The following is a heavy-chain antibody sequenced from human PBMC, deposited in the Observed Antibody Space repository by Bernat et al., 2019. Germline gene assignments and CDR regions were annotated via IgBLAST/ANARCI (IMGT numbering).Heavy chain of an antibody. CDR1: GGSFSGYY. CDR2: INHSGST. D-gene: IGHD2-15*01. V-gene: IGHV4-34*01. J-gene: IGHJ6*02. Sequence: QVQLQQWGAGLLKPSETLSLTCAVYGGSFSGYYWSWIRQPPGKGLEWIGEINHSGSTNYNPSLKSRVTISVDTSKNQFTLKLSSVTAADTAVYYCARGAWRGGSGRGPYYYYYGMDVWGQGTTVTVSS. CDR3: ARGAWRGGSGRGPYYYYYGMDV.